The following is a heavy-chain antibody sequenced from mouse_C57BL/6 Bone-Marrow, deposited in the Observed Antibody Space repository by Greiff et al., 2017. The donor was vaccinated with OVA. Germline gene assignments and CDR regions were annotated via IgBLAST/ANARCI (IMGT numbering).Heavy chain of an antibody. Sequence: QVQLQQPGAELVKPGASVKMSCKASGYTFTSYWITWVKQRPGQGLEWIGDIYPGSGSTNYNEKFKSKATLTVDTSSSTAYMQLSSLTSEDSAVYYCASARLVYWYFDVWGTGTTVTVSS. J-gene: IGHJ1*03. CDR3: ASARLVYWYFDV. CDR1: GYTFTSYW. D-gene: IGHD2-12*01. CDR2: IYPGSGST. V-gene: IGHV1-55*01.